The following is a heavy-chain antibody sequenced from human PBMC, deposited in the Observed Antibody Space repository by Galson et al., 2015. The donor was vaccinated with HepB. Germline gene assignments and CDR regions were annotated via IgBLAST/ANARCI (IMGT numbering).Heavy chain of an antibody. V-gene: IGHV3-23*01. CDR1: GFTFRNYA. Sequence: SLRLSCAASGFTFRNYAMSWVRQAPGKGLEWISAITPSGDNTYSADSMKGRFTISRDNSRNTLFLQMKSLRADDTGIYFCAKVFPEKTDGWYRQALYYFDSWGQGTRVTVSS. CDR3: AKVFPEKTDGWYRQALYYFDS. D-gene: IGHD6-19*01. CDR2: ITPSGDNT. J-gene: IGHJ4*02.